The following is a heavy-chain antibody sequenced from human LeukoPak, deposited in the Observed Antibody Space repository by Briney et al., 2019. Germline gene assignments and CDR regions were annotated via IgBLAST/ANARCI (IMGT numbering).Heavy chain of an antibody. Sequence: SETLSLTCAVSGGSISSGGYSWSWIRQPPGKGLEWIGYMYHSGTTHYNPSLKSRVTISVDRSKNQFSLKLSSVTAADTAVYYCVRGYYYDSSGYWVRAFDIWGQGTMVTVSS. CDR1: GGSISSGGYS. CDR3: VRGYYYDSSGYWVRAFDI. V-gene: IGHV4-30-2*01. CDR2: MYHSGTT. J-gene: IGHJ3*02. D-gene: IGHD3-22*01.